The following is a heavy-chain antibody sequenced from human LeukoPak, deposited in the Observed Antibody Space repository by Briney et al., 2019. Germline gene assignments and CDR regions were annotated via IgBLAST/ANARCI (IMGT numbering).Heavy chain of an antibody. J-gene: IGHJ4*02. CDR2: VRQDGNEK. CDR3: ARPRGYCSGGSCFPPDY. Sequence: PGGSLGLSCTASGFTFSTYWMSWVRQAPGKGLEWVANVRQDGNEKYSVDSVKGRFTISRDNAKNSLYLQMNSLRAEDTAVYYCARPRGYCSGGSCFPPDYWGQGTLVTVSS. V-gene: IGHV3-7*04. D-gene: IGHD2-15*01. CDR1: GFTFSTYW.